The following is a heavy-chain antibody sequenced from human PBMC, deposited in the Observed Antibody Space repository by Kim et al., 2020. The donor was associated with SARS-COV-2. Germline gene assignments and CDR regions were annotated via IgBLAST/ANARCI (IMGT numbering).Heavy chain of an antibody. Sequence: GGSLRLSCAASGFTVSSNYMSWVRQAPGKGLEWVSVIYSGGSTYYADSVKGRFTISRDNSKNTLYLQMNSLGAEDTAVYYCARVRQLAGYPLYYYYGMDVWGQGTTVTVSS. CDR3: ARVRQLAGYPLYYYYGMDV. J-gene: IGHJ6*02. CDR2: IYSGGST. V-gene: IGHV3-66*02. CDR1: GFTVSSNY. D-gene: IGHD3-9*01.